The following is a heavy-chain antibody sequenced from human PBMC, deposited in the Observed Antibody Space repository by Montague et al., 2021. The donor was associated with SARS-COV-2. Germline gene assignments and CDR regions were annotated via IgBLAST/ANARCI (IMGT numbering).Heavy chain of an antibody. V-gene: IGHV4-34*01. CDR3: ARGQVTIFGVLIMLPAAGALDI. CDR1: DGSFSGYY. CDR2: INHGGST. Sequence: SETLSLTCAVYDGSFSGYYWSWIRQPPGKGLEWIGEINHGGSTNYNPSLKSRVTISVDTSKNQFSLKLNSVSAADTAVYYCARGQVTIFGVLIMLPAAGALDIWGQGTMVTVSS. J-gene: IGHJ3*02. D-gene: IGHD3-3*01.